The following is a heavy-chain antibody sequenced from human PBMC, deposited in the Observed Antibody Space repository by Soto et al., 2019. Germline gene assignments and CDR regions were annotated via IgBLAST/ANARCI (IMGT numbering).Heavy chain of an antibody. J-gene: IGHJ4*02. Sequence: QVQLVQSGAEVKKPGSSVKVSCKASGGTFSSYAISWVRQAPGQGLEWMGGIIPIFGTANYAQKFQGRVTITADESTSTAYMELSSLRSEDTAVYYCARDPGGGGAGGGYYFDYWGQGTLVTVSS. V-gene: IGHV1-69*01. CDR3: ARDPGGGGAGGGYYFDY. D-gene: IGHD3-22*01. CDR1: GGTFSSYA. CDR2: IIPIFGTA.